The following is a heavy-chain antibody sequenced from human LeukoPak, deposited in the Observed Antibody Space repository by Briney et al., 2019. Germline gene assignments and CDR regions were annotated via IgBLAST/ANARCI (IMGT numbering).Heavy chain of an antibody. D-gene: IGHD5-12*01. V-gene: IGHV3-23*01. J-gene: IGHJ4*02. CDR2: ISGSGGST. CDR3: AKDRFWGYSGYDESGADY. Sequence: PGGSLRLSCAASGFTFSSYAMSWVRQAPRKGLEWVSAISGSGGSTYYADSVKGRFTISRDNSKNTLYLQMNSLRAEDTAVYYCAKDRFWGYSGYDESGADYWGQGTLVTVSS. CDR1: GFTFSSYA.